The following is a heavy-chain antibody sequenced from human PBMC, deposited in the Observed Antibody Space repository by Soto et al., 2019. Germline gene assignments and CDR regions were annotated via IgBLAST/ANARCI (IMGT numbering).Heavy chain of an antibody. CDR1: GGSIIRIYP. CDR3: ARPPSVSYYPYF. D-gene: IGHD3-10*01. V-gene: IGHV4-38-2*01. CDR2: IYHTGTT. J-gene: IGHJ4*01. Sequence: PEKLRDTYAVSGGSIIRIYPWAWGRQPPGKGLEWVASIYHTGTTYFNPSLTSRVTISVDTSKNQFSLKLSSVTAADSAVYYCARPPSVSYYPYF.